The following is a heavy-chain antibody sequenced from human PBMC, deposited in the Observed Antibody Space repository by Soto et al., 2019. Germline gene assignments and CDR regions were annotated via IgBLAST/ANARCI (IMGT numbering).Heavy chain of an antibody. Sequence: RHACGAADVTSTNSWRNCFRQAPGKGLEWVGRIKSKTEGGTTDFAAPVKGRFAISRDDSKDMVYLQMNSLKTEDTGIYYFITDTYSHMILVRCDYWGPGTLVPAS. D-gene: IGHD3-22*01. CDR3: ITDTYSHMILVRCDY. CDR2: IKSKTEGGTT. J-gene: IGHJ4*01. CDR1: DVTSTNSW. V-gene: IGHV3-15*07.